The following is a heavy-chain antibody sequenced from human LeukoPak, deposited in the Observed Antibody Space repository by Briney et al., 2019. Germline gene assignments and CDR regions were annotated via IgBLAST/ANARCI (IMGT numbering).Heavy chain of an antibody. CDR1: GYTSRTYG. CDR3: ARDVPGSIGTTARFDP. CDR2: ISSHNDNT. V-gene: IGHV1-18*01. Sequence: ASVKVSCKSSGYTSRTYGISWMRQAPGQGLEWMGWISSHNDNTNYAQKSHGRLTMTTDTSTSTAYMELRSLRSDDTGVYYCARDVPGSIGTTARFDPWGQGTLVTVSS. D-gene: IGHD1-1*01. J-gene: IGHJ5*02.